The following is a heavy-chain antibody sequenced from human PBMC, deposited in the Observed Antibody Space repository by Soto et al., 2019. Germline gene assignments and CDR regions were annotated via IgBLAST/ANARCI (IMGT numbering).Heavy chain of an antibody. V-gene: IGHV3-9*01. CDR2: ISWNSGSI. CDR3: AKGYPSAGWFGELLYFPY. J-gene: IGHJ4*02. CDR1: GFTFDDYA. D-gene: IGHD3-10*01. Sequence: PGGSLRLSCAASGFTFDDYAMHWVRQAPGKGLEWVSGISWNSGSIGYADSAKGRFTISRDNAKNSLYLQMNSLRAEDTAFFYFAKGYPSAGWFGELLYFPYWGQGTLVTVSS.